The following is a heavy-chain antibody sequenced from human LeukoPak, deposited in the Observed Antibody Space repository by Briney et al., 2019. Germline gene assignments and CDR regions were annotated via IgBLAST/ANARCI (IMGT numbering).Heavy chain of an antibody. CDR3: ARDGAAAGG. V-gene: IGHV1-69*05. D-gene: IGHD6-13*01. J-gene: IGHJ4*02. CDR2: IIPIFGTA. CDR1: GYTFTSYG. Sequence: SVKVSCKASGYTFTSYGISWVRQAPGQGLEWMGRIIPIFGTANYAQKFQGRVTITTDESTSTAYMELSSLRSEDTAVYYCARDGAAAGGWGQGTLVTVSS.